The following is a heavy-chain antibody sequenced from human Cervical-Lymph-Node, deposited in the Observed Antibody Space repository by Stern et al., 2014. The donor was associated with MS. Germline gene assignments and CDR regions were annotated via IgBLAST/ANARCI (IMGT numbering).Heavy chain of an antibody. Sequence: VQLEESGPGLVKPSETLSLTCAVSGGSINRSSFYWVWIRQPPGKGLEWIGSIHYGGSTHYKPSLKNPVTISVGKSNHQLYPERSSGTAADTAVYYCARHHEGGFAPWGQGTLVTVSS. CDR2: IHYGGST. D-gene: IGHD1-26*01. V-gene: IGHV4-39*01. J-gene: IGHJ5*02. CDR3: ARHHEGGFAP. CDR1: GGSINRSSFY.